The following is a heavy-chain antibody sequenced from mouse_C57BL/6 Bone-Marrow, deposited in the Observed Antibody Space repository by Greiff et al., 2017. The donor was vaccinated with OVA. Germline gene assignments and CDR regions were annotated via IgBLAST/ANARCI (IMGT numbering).Heavy chain of an antibody. CDR1: GYTFTDYY. CDR2: INPYNGGT. J-gene: IGHJ1*03. CDR3: ARWDGYYLWYFDV. Sequence: EVQLQQSGPVLVKPGASVKMSCKASGYTFTDYYMNWVKQSHGKSLEWIGVINPYNGGTSYNQKFKGKATLTVDKSSSTAYMELNSLTSEDSAVYYCARWDGYYLWYFDVWGTGTTVTVSS. V-gene: IGHV1-19*01. D-gene: IGHD2-3*01.